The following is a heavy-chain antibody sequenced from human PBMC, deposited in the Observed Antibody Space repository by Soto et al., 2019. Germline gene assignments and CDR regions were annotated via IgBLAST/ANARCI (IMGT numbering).Heavy chain of an antibody. D-gene: IGHD2-2*01. Sequence: EVQLVESGGGLVKLGGSLRLSCAASGFTFSRYGMNWLRQAPGKGLEWVASISSSTSYVYYADSVKGRFSTSRDNAKNILYLEMYALRTEDTAVYYCARDPSEGRVGNWFESWGQGTLVTVSS. CDR2: ISSSTSYV. V-gene: IGHV3-21*01. CDR3: ARDPSEGRVGNWFES. CDR1: GFTFSRYG. J-gene: IGHJ5*01.